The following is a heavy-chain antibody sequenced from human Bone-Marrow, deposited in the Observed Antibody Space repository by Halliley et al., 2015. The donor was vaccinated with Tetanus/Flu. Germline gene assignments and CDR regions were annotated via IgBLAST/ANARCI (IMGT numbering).Heavy chain of an antibody. CDR1: GFTFSGYA. CDR3: AKEAEQWLVREIDY. D-gene: IGHD6-19*01. V-gene: IGHV3-30*18. Sequence: AASGFTFSGYAMHWVRQAPGKGLEWVALTSYDGSDKHYADSVKGRFTISRDNSKNTLYLQLNSLRPEDTAVYYCAKEAEQWLVREIDYWGQGTLVTVSS. J-gene: IGHJ4*02. CDR2: TSYDGSDK.